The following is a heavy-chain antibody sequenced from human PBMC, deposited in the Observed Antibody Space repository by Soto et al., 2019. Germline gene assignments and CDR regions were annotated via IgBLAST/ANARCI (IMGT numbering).Heavy chain of an antibody. J-gene: IGHJ5*02. CDR3: ARGGGILVATIIGDWFDP. Sequence: SETLSLTCAVSGGSISSCGYSWRWIRQPPGQGLEWIGYIYHSGSTYYNPSLKSRVTISVDRSKNQFSLKLSSVTAADTAVYYCARGGGILVATIIGDWFDPWGRGTLVTSPQ. CDR2: IYHSGST. CDR1: GGSISSCGYS. V-gene: IGHV4-30-2*01. D-gene: IGHD5-12*01.